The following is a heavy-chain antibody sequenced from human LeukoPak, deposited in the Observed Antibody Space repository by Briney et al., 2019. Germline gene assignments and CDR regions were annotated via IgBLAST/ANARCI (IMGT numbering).Heavy chain of an antibody. Sequence: ASVKVSCKASGYTFTSYGITWVRQAPGQGPEWMGWISAYNGNTNYAQKLQGRVTMTTDIATSTAYRELRSLTSDDTAVYYCARAYDLFPIDCWGQGSLVTVSS. CDR1: GYTFTSYG. V-gene: IGHV1-18*01. D-gene: IGHD3-3*01. CDR3: ARAYDLFPIDC. CDR2: ISAYNGNT. J-gene: IGHJ4*02.